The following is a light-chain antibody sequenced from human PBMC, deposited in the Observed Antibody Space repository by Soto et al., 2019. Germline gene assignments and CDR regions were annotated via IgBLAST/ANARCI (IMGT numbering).Light chain of an antibody. J-gene: IGKJ1*01. CDR1: QTVSSSY. V-gene: IGKV3-20*01. CDR3: QQYVSSPWT. Sequence: EIVLTQSPGTLSLSPGDRATLSCRASQTVSSSYLAWYQQKPGQAPRLLIYGASSRATGIPDRFSGSGSGTDVTLTISRLEPEDFAVYYCQQYVSSPWTFGQGTKGEIK. CDR2: GAS.